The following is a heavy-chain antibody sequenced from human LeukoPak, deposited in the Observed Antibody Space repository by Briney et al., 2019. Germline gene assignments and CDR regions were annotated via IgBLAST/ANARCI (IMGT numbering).Heavy chain of an antibody. D-gene: IGHD3-10*01. CDR2: INPNSGGT. CDR1: GYTFTGYY. J-gene: IGHJ4*02. Sequence: ASVKVSCKASGYTFTGYYMHWVRQAPGQGLEWMGWINPNSGGTNYAQKFQGRVTMTRDTSISTAYMELSRLRSDDTAVYYCARDFDVLLWFGELPFDYWGQGTLVTVSS. CDR3: ARDFDVLLWFGELPFDY. V-gene: IGHV1-2*02.